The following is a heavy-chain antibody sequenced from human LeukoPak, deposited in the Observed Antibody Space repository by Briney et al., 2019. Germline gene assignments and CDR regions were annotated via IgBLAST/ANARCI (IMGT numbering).Heavy chain of an antibody. CDR2: INRSGST. J-gene: IGHJ4*02. Sequence: SETLSLTCAVYGGSFSGYYWSWIRQPPGKGLEWIGEINRSGSTNYNPSLKSRVTISVDTSKNQFSLKLSSVTAADTAVYYWARGSPFYYFDYWGQEPLVTVS. V-gene: IGHV4-34*01. CDR1: GGSFSGYY. CDR3: ARGSPFYYFDY. D-gene: IGHD3-3*02.